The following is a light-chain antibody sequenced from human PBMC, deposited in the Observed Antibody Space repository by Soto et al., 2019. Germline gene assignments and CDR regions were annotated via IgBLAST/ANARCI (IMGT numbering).Light chain of an antibody. CDR1: QSVSSSY. CDR3: QQYGSSPYT. Sequence: EIVLTQSPGTLSLSPGERATLSCRASQSVSSSYLAWYQQKPGQAPRLLIYGASSMATGIPDRFSGSGSGTEFTLTISRLEPEDFAVHYCQQYGSSPYTFGQGTKLEIK. CDR2: GAS. J-gene: IGKJ2*01. V-gene: IGKV3-20*01.